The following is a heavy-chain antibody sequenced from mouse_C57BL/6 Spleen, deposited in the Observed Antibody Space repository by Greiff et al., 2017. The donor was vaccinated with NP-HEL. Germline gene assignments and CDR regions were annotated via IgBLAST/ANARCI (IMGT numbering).Heavy chain of an antibody. Sequence: VQLQQSGAELVRPGTSVKVSCKASGYAFTNYLIEWVKQRPGQGLEWIGVINPGSGGTNYNEKFKGKAPLTADKSSSTAYMQLSSLTSEDSAVYFCARRAYYDYDGGDYWGQGTTLTVSS. CDR2: INPGSGGT. D-gene: IGHD2-4*01. V-gene: IGHV1-54*01. CDR3: ARRAYYDYDGGDY. CDR1: GYAFTNYL. J-gene: IGHJ2*01.